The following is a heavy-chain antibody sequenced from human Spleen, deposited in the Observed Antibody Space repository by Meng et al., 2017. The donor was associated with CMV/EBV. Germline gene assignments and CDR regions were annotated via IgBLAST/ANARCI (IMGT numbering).Heavy chain of an antibody. CDR1: GFTFSSYG. CDR3: AKFVGAGMGYYYYGMDV. D-gene: IGHD4/OR15-4a*01. J-gene: IGHJ6*02. CDR2: IWYDGSNK. Sequence: GESLKISCAASGFTFSSYGMHWVRQAPGKGLEWVAVIWYDGSNKYYADSVKGRFTISRDNSKNTLYLQMNSLRAEDTAVYYCAKFVGAGMGYYYYGMDVWGQGTTVTVSS. V-gene: IGHV3-33*06.